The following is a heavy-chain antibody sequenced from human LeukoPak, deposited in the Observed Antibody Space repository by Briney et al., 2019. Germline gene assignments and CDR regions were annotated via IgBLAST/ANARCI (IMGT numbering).Heavy chain of an antibody. Sequence: GGSLRLSCAASGFIFSDYYLTWIRQAPGKGLEWVSYITSSGSSTYYADSVKGRFTISRDNAKNSLYLQMNSLRAEDTAAYYCAKAPDSSGPHDWGQGSLVTVSS. CDR2: ITSSGSST. D-gene: IGHD3-22*01. CDR3: AKAPDSSGPHD. J-gene: IGHJ4*02. CDR1: GFIFSDYY. V-gene: IGHV3-11*01.